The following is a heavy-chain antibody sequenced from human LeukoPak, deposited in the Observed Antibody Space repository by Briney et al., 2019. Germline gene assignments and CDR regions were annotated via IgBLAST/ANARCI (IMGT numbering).Heavy chain of an antibody. Sequence: SETLSLTCSVSGGXISSSSYYWGWIRQPPGKGLELIGNIYYSGSTYYNPSLKSRVTISVDTSKNQFSLKLSSVTAADTAVYYCARRFISVVVTPDWFDPWGQGTLVTVSS. V-gene: IGHV4-39*01. CDR2: IYYSGST. J-gene: IGHJ5*02. CDR3: ARRFISVVVTPDWFDP. CDR1: GGXISSSSYY. D-gene: IGHD4-23*01.